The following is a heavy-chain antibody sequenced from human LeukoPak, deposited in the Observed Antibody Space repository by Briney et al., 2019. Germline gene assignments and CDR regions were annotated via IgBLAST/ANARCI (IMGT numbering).Heavy chain of an antibody. CDR3: AKEYFPVYQPRGYYYYYMDV. J-gene: IGHJ6*03. Sequence: GGSLRLSCAASGFTFSSYAMHWVRQAPGKGLEWVAFIQYDGSNKYYADSVKGRFTISRDNSKNTLYLQMNSLRAEDTAVYYCAKEYFPVYQPRGYYYYYMDVWGKGTTVTVSS. D-gene: IGHD2-2*01. V-gene: IGHV3-30*02. CDR2: IQYDGSNK. CDR1: GFTFSSYA.